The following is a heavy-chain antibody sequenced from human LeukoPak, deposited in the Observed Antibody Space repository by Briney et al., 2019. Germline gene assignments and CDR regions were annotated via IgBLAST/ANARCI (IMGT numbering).Heavy chain of an antibody. V-gene: IGHV3-20*04. CDR2: INWNGGST. CDR3: AAGYDSSGCYHQTYYYYMDV. CDR1: GFTFDDYG. Sequence: GGSLRLSCAASGFTFDDYGMSWVRQAPGKGLEWVSGINWNGGSTGYADSVKGRFTISRDNAKNSLYLQMNSLRAEDTALYYCAAGYDSSGCYHQTYYYYMDVWGKGTTVTVSS. D-gene: IGHD3-22*01. J-gene: IGHJ6*03.